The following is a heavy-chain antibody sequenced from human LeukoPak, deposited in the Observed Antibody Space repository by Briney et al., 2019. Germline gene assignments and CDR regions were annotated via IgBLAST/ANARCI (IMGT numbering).Heavy chain of an antibody. Sequence: PSETLSLTCTVSGYSVSNGYYWGWIRQSPGKGLEWIGRIYTSGSTNYNPSLKSRVTISVDTSKNQFSLKLSSVTAADTAVYYCARTLLGIDYGSGSYDFDYWGQGTLVTVSS. V-gene: IGHV4-38-2*02. D-gene: IGHD3-10*01. J-gene: IGHJ4*02. CDR1: GYSVSNGYY. CDR2: IYTSGST. CDR3: ARTLLGIDYGSGSYDFDY.